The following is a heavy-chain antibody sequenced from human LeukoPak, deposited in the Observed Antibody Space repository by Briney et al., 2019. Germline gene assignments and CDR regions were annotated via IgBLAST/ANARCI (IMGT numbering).Heavy chain of an antibody. V-gene: IGHV3-7*03. CDR1: GFALSSHW. CDR2: VNRDGSET. J-gene: IGHJ6*02. Sequence: GGSLRLSCAASGFALSSHWMTWVRQVPGRGPEWVANVNRDGSETYYLDSVKGRFTISKDNAKNSLYLRMNSLRAEDTALYHCARNNGMDVWGQGTTVIVSS. CDR3: ARNNGMDV.